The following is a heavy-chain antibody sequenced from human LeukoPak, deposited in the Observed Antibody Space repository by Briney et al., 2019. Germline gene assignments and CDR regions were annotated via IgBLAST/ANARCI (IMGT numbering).Heavy chain of an antibody. V-gene: IGHV3-23*01. CDR2: ISGSGGST. CDR1: GFTFSSYA. Sequence: PGGSLRLSCAASGFTFSSYAMSWVRQAPGKGLEWVSAISGSGGSTYYADSVKGRFTISRDSSKNTLYLQMNRLRAEDTAVYYCAKDRARMDATNALDIWGQGTMVTVSS. CDR3: AKDRARMDATNALDI. J-gene: IGHJ3*02. D-gene: IGHD1-14*01.